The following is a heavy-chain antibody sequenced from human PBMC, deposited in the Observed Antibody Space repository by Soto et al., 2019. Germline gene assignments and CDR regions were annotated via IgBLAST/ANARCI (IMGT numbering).Heavy chain of an antibody. Sequence: PLETMSLTCAVSGGSISSGGYSWSWNRQPPGKGLEWIGYIYHSGSTYYNPSLKSRVTISVDRSKNQFSLKLSSVTAADTAVYYCASARGPDYGDYGMDVWGQGTTVTVSS. CDR1: GGSISSGGYS. D-gene: IGHD4-17*01. CDR3: ASARGPDYGDYGMDV. J-gene: IGHJ6*02. CDR2: IYHSGST. V-gene: IGHV4-30-2*01.